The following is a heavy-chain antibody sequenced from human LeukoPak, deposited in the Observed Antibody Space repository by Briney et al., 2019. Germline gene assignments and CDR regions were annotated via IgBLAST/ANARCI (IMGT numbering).Heavy chain of an antibody. CDR2: ISSSGGSV. D-gene: IGHD3-10*01. V-gene: IGHV3-11*01. J-gene: IGHJ4*02. CDR1: GFTFSNYY. Sequence: GGSLRLSCAASGFTFSNYYMNWIRQAPGKGLEWVSYISSSGGSVYHADSVKGRFTISRDNAKNSLYLQMNSLRAEDTAVYYCARDGSGSYSHFDYWGQGTLVTVSS. CDR3: ARDGSGSYSHFDY.